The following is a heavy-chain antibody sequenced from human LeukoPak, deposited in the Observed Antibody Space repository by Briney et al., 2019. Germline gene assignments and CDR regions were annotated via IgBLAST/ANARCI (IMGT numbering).Heavy chain of an antibody. D-gene: IGHD4-17*01. J-gene: IGHJ2*01. CDR3: GRDGADYGVYWYFDL. CDR1: GHSFNSYY. Sequence: SETLTLTCAVSGHSFNSYYGSWIRQPAGKALEWLGRIYTSGRTNYNPSLESRVNISVNKSKNQSVPKLNHGVGPDTAGNYCGRDGADYGVYWYFDLWGRGTQDTVPS. CDR2: IYTSGRT. V-gene: IGHV4-4*07.